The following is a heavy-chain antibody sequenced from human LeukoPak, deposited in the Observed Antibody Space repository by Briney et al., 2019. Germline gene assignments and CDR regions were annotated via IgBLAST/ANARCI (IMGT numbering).Heavy chain of an antibody. CDR1: GYTFTGYY. D-gene: IGHD3-10*01. CDR3: ARVYYYGSGGGYYFDY. V-gene: IGHV1-2*02. Sequence: ASVKVSCKASGYTFTGYYMHWVRQAPGQGLEWMGWINPNSGGTNYAQKFQGRVTMTRDTSISTAYMELSRLRSDDTAVYYCARVYYYGSGGGYYFDYWGQGTLVTVSS. CDR2: INPNSGGT. J-gene: IGHJ4*02.